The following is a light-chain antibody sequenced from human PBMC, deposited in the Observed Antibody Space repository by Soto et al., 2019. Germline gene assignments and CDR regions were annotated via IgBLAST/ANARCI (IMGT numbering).Light chain of an antibody. CDR3: QQSYSGPLT. CDR2: AAS. J-gene: IGKJ4*01. Sequence: IQLTQSPSSLSASVGDRVTVTCRASQGIGTYLVWYQQKPGKAPKVLIYAASSLQSGVPSRFSGIGSGTDFTLSISSLQPEDFATYYCQQSYSGPLTFGGGTKVDIK. CDR1: QGIGTY. V-gene: IGKV1-39*01.